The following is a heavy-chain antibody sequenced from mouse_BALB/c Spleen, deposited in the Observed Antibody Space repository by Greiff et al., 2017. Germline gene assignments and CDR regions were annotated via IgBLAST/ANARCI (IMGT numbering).Heavy chain of an antibody. J-gene: IGHJ3*01. CDR2: INPGSGGT. V-gene: IGHV1-54*01. CDR1: GYAFTNYL. CDR3: ARWDYDGFAY. Sequence: VQLQESGAELVRPGTSVKVSCKASGYAFTNYLIEWVKQRPGQGLEWIGVINPGSGGTNYNGKFKGKATLTADKSSSTAYMQLSSLTSDDSAVYFCARWDYDGFAYWGQGTLVTVSA. D-gene: IGHD2-4*01.